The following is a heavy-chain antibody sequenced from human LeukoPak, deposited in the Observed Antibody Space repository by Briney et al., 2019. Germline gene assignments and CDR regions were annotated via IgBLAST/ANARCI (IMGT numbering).Heavy chain of an antibody. CDR2: IYHSGST. Sequence: SETLSLTCTVSGYSISSGYYWGWIRQPPGKGLEWIGSIYHSGSTYYNPSLKSRVTISVDTSKNQFSLKLSSVTAADTAVYYCANVGYDFWSGYYSSWFDPWGQGTLVTVSS. CDR1: GYSISSGYY. V-gene: IGHV4-38-2*02. D-gene: IGHD3-3*01. J-gene: IGHJ5*02. CDR3: ANVGYDFWSGYYSSWFDP.